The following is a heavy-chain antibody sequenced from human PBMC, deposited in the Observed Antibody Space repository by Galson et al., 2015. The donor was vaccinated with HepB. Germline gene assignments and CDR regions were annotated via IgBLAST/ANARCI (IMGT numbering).Heavy chain of an antibody. CDR2: INPSGGET. CDR3: ARDGSGRASN. D-gene: IGHD5-12*01. Sequence: SVKVSCKASGYTFTSYYIHWVRQAPGQGLEWMGMINPSGGETTYAQKFQGRVTMTRDTSTSTVYMDLSSLRSEDTAVYYCARDGSGRASNWGQGTLVTVSS. J-gene: IGHJ4*02. V-gene: IGHV1-46*01. CDR1: GYTFTSYY.